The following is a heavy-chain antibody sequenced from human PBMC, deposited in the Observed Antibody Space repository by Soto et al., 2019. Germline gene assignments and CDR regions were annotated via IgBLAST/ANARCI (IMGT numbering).Heavy chain of an antibody. CDR3: ARDLRGYCSSTSCYPYYYYYGMDV. V-gene: IGHV3-30*03. D-gene: IGHD2-2*01. Sequence: PGGSLRLSCAASGFLLSSNGVHWVRQAPGKGLEWVAVVSYDGSKEYYADSVKGRFTISRDTSRNTLYLQMNSLRTEDTAVYYCARDLRGYCSSTSCYPYYYYYGMDVWGQGTTVTVSS. J-gene: IGHJ6*02. CDR2: VSYDGSKE. CDR1: GFLLSSNG.